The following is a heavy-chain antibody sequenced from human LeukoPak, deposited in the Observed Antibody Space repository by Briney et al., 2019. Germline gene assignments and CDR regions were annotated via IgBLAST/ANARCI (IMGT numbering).Heavy chain of an antibody. D-gene: IGHD3-10*01. V-gene: IGHV3-23*01. CDR1: GVSFSTYA. CDR2: ISSSSVDT. CDR3: ASGTYRLGDY. J-gene: IGHJ4*02. Sequence: GGSLRLSCAASGVSFSTYAMSWVRQAPGKGLEWISGISSSSVDTHYAESVKGRFRVSRDNSKTTLYLQLNSLRAEDTAVYYCASGTYRLGDYWGQGVLVAVSS.